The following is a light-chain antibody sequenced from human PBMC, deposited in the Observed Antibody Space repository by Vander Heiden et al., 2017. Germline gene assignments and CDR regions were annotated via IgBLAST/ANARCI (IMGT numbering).Light chain of an antibody. Sequence: DIQITQSPSTLSSSVGDRVTITFRASQSISSWLAWYQQKPGKAPKLLIYKASSLESGVPSRFSGSGSGTEFTLTISNLQPDDFATYYCQQYNSYPYTFGQGTKLEIK. V-gene: IGKV1-5*03. CDR2: KAS. CDR1: QSISSW. CDR3: QQYNSYPYT. J-gene: IGKJ2*01.